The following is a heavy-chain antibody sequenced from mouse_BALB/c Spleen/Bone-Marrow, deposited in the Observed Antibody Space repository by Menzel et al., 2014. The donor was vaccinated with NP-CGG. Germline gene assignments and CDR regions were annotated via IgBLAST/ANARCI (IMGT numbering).Heavy chain of an antibody. CDR1: GYTFTSYW. Sequence: EVQLQQSGTVLARPGASVKMSCKASGYTFTSYWMHWVKRRPGRGLNWIGAIFPGNSDTSYNQKFKGKAKLTAVTSTNTAYMELSSLTNEDSAVYVCTRWGVYGSSFMDYWGQGTSVTVSS. J-gene: IGHJ4*01. CDR2: IFPGNSDT. CDR3: TRWGVYGSSFMDY. D-gene: IGHD1-1*01. V-gene: IGHV1-5*01.